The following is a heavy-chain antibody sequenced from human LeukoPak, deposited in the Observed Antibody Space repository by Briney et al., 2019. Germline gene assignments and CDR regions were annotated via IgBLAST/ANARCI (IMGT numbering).Heavy chain of an antibody. V-gene: IGHV1-2*02. CDR1: GYTFTTYY. CDR3: ARKQWELTSTNAFDI. CDR2: INPNSGGT. D-gene: IGHD1-26*01. Sequence: ASVKVSCKASGYTFTTYYMHWVRQAPGQGLEWMGWINPNSGGTNYAQKFQGRVTMTRDTSISTAYMELSRLRSDDTAVYYCARKQWELTSTNAFDIWGQGTMVTVSS. J-gene: IGHJ3*02.